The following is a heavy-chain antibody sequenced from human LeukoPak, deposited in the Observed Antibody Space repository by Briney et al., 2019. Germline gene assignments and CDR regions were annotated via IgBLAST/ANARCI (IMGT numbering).Heavy chain of an antibody. D-gene: IGHD1-1*01. J-gene: IGHJ5*02. V-gene: IGHV3-33*01. CDR3: ARDPSDNWNDIGWFDP. CDR2: IWYDGSNK. Sequence: GGSLRLSCAASRFSFSSYAMHWVRQAPGKGLEWVAVIWYDGSNKYYADSVKGRFTISRDNSKNTLYLQMNSLRAEDTAVYYCARDPSDNWNDIGWFDPWGQGTLVTVSS. CDR1: RFSFSSYA.